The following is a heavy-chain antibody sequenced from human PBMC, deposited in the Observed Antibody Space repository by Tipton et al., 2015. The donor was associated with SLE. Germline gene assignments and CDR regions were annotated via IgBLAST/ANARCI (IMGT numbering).Heavy chain of an antibody. V-gene: IGHV3-48*01. J-gene: IGHJ4*02. Sequence: SLRLSCAVSGFTFSSYSMNWVRQAPGKGLEWVSYISRSSSTIYYADSVKGRFTISRDDAKDSLYLQMNNLRAEDTAVYYCARDSAYAFDYWGQGTLVTVSS. D-gene: IGHD3-22*01. CDR2: ISRSSSTI. CDR1: GFTFSSYS. CDR3: ARDSAYAFDY.